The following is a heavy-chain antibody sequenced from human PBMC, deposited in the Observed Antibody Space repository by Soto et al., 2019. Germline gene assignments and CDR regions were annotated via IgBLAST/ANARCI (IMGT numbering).Heavy chain of an antibody. J-gene: IGHJ6*02. D-gene: IGHD2-21*02. V-gene: IGHV3-21*01. CDR2: IGTRGDI. CDR1: GFAFSTFS. CDR3: AREETAWPLAYGLDV. Sequence: GGSLRLSCAASGFAFSTFSMHWVRQAPGKGLEWVSSIGTRGDIYYADSVKGRFTISRDNAKNSLSLQMNSLRAEDTGVYYCAREETAWPLAYGLDVWGQGTTVTVSS.